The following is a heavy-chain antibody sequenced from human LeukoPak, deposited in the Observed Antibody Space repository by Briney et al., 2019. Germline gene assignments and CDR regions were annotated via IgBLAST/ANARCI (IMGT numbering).Heavy chain of an antibody. J-gene: IGHJ5*01. V-gene: IGHV4-39*01. Sequence: PSETLSLTCTVSGGSISSSSYYWGWIRQPPGKGLEWIGSIYYSGSTYYNPSLKSRVTISVDTSKNQFSLKLNSVTAADTALYYCARQSRSNSWFSGGPKALNWFDSWAQGTLVTVSS. CDR3: ARQSRSNSWFSGGPKALNWFDS. CDR1: GGSISSSSYY. CDR2: IYYSGST. D-gene: IGHD6-13*01.